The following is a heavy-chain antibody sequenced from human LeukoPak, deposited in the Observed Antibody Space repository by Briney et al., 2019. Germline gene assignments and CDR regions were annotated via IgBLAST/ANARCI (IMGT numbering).Heavy chain of an antibody. CDR3: ARDSTGWYYQY. CDR1: GFTFRSYG. D-gene: IGHD6-19*01. V-gene: IGHV3-30*02. J-gene: IGHJ4*02. Sequence: GGSLRLSCSVSGFTFRSYGMYWVRQCPDKGLEWVAFIRNDGSDKYHADSVKGRFTVSRDNSKNKLYLQMNSLRADDTAVYYCARDSTGWYYQYWGQGTLVTVSP. CDR2: IRNDGSDK.